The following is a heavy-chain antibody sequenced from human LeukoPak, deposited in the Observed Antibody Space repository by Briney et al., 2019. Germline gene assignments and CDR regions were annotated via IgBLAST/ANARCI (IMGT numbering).Heavy chain of an antibody. D-gene: IGHD3-10*01. CDR2: ISSSSSYI. CDR1: GITFSTYS. CDR3: EREVGGGEIDY. J-gene: IGHJ4*02. V-gene: IGHV3-21*01. Sequence: GGSLRLSCAASGITFSTYSMNWVRQAPGKGLEWVSSISSSSSYIYYADSVRGRFTISRDNAKNSLYLQMNSLRAEDTAVYYCEREVGGGEIDYWGQGTLVTVSS.